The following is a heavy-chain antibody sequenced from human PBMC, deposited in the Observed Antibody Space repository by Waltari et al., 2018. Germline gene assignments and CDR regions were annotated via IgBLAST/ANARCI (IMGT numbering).Heavy chain of an antibody. D-gene: IGHD3-10*01. J-gene: IGHJ6*02. Sequence: EVQLVESGGGLIQPGGSLRLSCAASGFTVSSNYMSWVRQAPGKGLGWVSVIYSGGSTYYADSVKGRFTISRDNSKNTLYLQMNSLRAEDTAVYYCARDRYYGSGSYKYYYNYGMDVWGQGTTVTVSS. V-gene: IGHV3-53*01. CDR2: IYSGGST. CDR1: GFTVSSNY. CDR3: ARDRYYGSGSYKYYYNYGMDV.